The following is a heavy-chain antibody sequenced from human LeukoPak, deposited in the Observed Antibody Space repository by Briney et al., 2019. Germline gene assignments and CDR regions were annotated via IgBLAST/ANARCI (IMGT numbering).Heavy chain of an antibody. CDR1: GGSISSSTYY. V-gene: IGHV4-39*07. Sequence: PSETLSLTCTVSGGSISSSTYYWGWIRQSPGKGLEWIGTIYYSGSTNYNPSLKSRVTISVDTSKNHFSLKLSSVTAADTAVYYCARGQWLPVFDFWGQGTLVTVSS. D-gene: IGHD3-22*01. CDR3: ARGQWLPVFDF. CDR2: IYYSGST. J-gene: IGHJ4*02.